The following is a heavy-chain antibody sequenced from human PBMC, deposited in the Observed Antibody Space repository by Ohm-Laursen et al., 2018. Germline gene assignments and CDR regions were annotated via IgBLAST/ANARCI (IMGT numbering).Heavy chain of an antibody. CDR3: ARARRTDYGDPALDY. CDR1: GGTFSSYT. CDR2: IIPIFGTA. J-gene: IGHJ4*02. V-gene: IGHV1-69*06. Sequence: SVKVSCKASGGTFSSYTFSWVRQAPGQGLEWMGEIIPIFGTANYAQKFQGRVTITADKSTSTAYMELSSLRSEDTAVYYCARARRTDYGDPALDYWGQGTLVTVSS. D-gene: IGHD4-17*01.